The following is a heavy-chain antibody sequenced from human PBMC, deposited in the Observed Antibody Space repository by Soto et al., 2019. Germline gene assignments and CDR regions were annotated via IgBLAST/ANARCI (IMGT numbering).Heavy chain of an antibody. V-gene: IGHV1-8*01. CDR1: GYTFTSYD. D-gene: IGHD2-15*01. Sequence: ASVKASCKSSGYTFTSYDINCVRQATGQGLEWLGWMNPNKGNTGYAQKFQGRVTMTRNTSISTAYMELSSLRSEDTAVYYCARVWLGYCSGGSCYGAFDIWGQGTMVTVSS. J-gene: IGHJ3*02. CDR3: ARVWLGYCSGGSCYGAFDI. CDR2: MNPNKGNT.